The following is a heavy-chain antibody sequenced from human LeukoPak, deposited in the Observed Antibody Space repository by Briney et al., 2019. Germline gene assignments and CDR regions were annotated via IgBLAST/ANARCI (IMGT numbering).Heavy chain of an antibody. CDR1: GVSISSSNSY. J-gene: IGHJ4*02. CDR2: IYYSGNT. CDR3: ARGLNDSWTGENY. D-gene: IGHD3-3*01. V-gene: IGHV4-39*01. Sequence: SETLSLTCTVSGVSISSSNSYWGWIRQPPGKGLEWIGSIYYSGNTYYNASLKSQVSISIDTSKNQFSLRLTSVTAADTAVYYCARGLNDSWTGENYWGQGTLVTVSS.